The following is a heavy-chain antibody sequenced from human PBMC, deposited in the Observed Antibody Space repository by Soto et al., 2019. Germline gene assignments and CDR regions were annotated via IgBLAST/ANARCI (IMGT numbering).Heavy chain of an antibody. J-gene: IGHJ6*02. CDR2: IYYSGST. V-gene: IGHV4-31*03. CDR3: ARANALLRGYSGYNPDYGMDV. D-gene: IGHD5-12*01. CDR1: GGSISSGGYY. Sequence: SETLSLTCTVSGGSISSGGYYWSWIRQHPGKGLEWIGYIYYSGSTYYNPSLKSRVTISVDTSKNQFSLKLSSVTAADTAVYYCARANALLRGYSGYNPDYGMDVWGQGTTVTVSS.